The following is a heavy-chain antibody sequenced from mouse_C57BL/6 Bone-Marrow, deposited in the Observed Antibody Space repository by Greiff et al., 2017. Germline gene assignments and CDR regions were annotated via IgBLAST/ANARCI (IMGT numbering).Heavy chain of an antibody. D-gene: IGHD1-1*01. Sequence: VQLKESGAELVRPGASVKLSCTASGFNIKDDYMHWVKQRPEQGLEWIGWIDPENGDTEYASKFQGKATITADTSSNTAYLQLRSLTSEDTAVYYCTPYYGSRGYWGQGTTLTVSS. CDR2: IDPENGDT. CDR1: GFNIKDDY. V-gene: IGHV14-4*01. CDR3: TPYYGSRGY. J-gene: IGHJ2*01.